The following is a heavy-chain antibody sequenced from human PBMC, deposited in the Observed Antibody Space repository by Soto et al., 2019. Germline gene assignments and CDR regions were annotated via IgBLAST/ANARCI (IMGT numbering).Heavy chain of an antibody. D-gene: IGHD3-10*01. CDR3: VRESGAKLSRS. Sequence: QVQLVQSGAEVNKHASSVTGACQAAGGTLSSSRINSVRQAPGAGLEWVGGLVPIDRTADYAQKFQGRVTITADESARPSYMEVCSLNSRYTAVYSCVRESGAKLSRSWGQGTLVT. V-gene: IGHV1-69*01. CDR1: GGTLSSSR. CDR2: LVPIDRTA. J-gene: IGHJ4*02.